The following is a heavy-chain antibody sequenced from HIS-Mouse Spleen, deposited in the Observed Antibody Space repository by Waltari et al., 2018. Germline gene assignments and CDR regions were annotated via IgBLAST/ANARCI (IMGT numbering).Heavy chain of an antibody. Sequence: QVQLQESGPGLVKPSQTLSLTCTVSGGPISSGGYYWSWIRQHPGKGLEWIGYIYYSGSTYYNPSLKSRVTISVDTYKNQFSLKLSSVTAADTAVYYCARAPIRGYWYFDLWGRGTLVTVSS. CDR1: GGPISSGGYY. J-gene: IGHJ2*01. V-gene: IGHV4-31*03. D-gene: IGHD3-16*01. CDR3: ARAPIRGYWYFDL. CDR2: IYYSGST.